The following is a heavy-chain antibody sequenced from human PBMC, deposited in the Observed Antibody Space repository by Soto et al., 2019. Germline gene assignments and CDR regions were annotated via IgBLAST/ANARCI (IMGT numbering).Heavy chain of an antibody. Sequence: GGSLRLSCAASGFTFSSYSMNWVRQAPGKGLEWVSYISSSSSTIYYADSVKGRFTISRDNAKNSLYLQMNSLRAADTAVYYCARVDFWSGYYPDYWGQGTLVTVSS. J-gene: IGHJ4*02. D-gene: IGHD3-3*01. CDR1: GFTFSSYS. CDR2: ISSSSSTI. CDR3: ARVDFWSGYYPDY. V-gene: IGHV3-48*01.